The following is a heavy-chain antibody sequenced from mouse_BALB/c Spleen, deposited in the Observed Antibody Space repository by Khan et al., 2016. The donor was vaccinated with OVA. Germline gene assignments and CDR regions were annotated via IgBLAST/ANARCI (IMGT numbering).Heavy chain of an antibody. CDR2: IWGDGST. J-gene: IGHJ4*01. D-gene: IGHD2-10*01. V-gene: IGHV2-6-7*01. CDR3: ARAYYGNYREAMDY. CDR1: GFSLTGYG. Sequence: QVQLKESGPGLVAPSQSLSITCTVSGFSLTGYGVNWVRQPPGKGLGWLGMIWGDGSTDYNSALKSRLNLSKDNSKGHVFLKMNSLQTDDTARYYCARAYYGNYREAMDYWGQGTSVTVSS.